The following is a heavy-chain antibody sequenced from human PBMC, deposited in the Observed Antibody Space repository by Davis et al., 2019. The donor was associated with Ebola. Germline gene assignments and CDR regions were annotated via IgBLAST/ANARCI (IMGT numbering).Heavy chain of an antibody. Sequence: PGGSLRLSCAASGFTFSSYSMNWVRQAPGKGLEWVAVISYDGSNKYYSDSVKGRFTISRDNSKNTLYLQMNSLRSEDTAVYYCARDGLEWLLSMRRGGMDVWGQGTTVTVSS. CDR1: GFTFSSYS. V-gene: IGHV3-30*03. CDR3: ARDGLEWLLSMRRGGMDV. J-gene: IGHJ6*02. CDR2: ISYDGSNK. D-gene: IGHD3-3*01.